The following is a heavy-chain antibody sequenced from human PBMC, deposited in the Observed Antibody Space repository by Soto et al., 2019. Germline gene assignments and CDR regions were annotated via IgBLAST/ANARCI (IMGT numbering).Heavy chain of an antibody. V-gene: IGHV3-15*01. CDR3: TTARGTYGAEYFQH. D-gene: IGHD4-17*01. CDR1: GFTFTNAW. J-gene: IGHJ1*01. CDR2: IKSKTDGGTT. Sequence: PGGSLRLSCAASGFTFTNAWMSWVRQAPGKGLEWVGRIKSKTDGGTTDYAAPAKGRFTISRDDSKNTLYLQMNSLKTEDTAVYYCTTARGTYGAEYFQHWGQGTLVTVSS.